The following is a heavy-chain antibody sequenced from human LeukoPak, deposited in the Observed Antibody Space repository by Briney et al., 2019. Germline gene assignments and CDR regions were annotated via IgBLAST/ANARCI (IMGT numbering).Heavy chain of an antibody. CDR3: ANDLRWGSFDI. Sequence: GGSLRLSCAASGFTFTTYGMNWVRQAPGKGLEWVSGVIPSGASTYYADSVKGRFTISRDNSKNTLYLLMNSLRAEDTVVYYRANDLRWGSFDIRGQGTLVTVSS. V-gene: IGHV3-23*01. CDR1: GFTFTTYG. CDR2: VIPSGAST. D-gene: IGHD1-26*01. J-gene: IGHJ3*02.